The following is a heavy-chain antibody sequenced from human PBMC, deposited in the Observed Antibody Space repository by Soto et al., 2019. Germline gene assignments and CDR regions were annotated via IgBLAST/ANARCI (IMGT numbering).Heavy chain of an antibody. CDR3: ASSQVPGSDPYCGRSACPLGY. V-gene: IGHV3-21*01. D-gene: IGHD2-21*01. J-gene: IGHJ4*02. CDR1: GLSFSSYT. Sequence: EVQLVESGGGLVKPGGSLRLSCAASGLSFSSYTMNWVRQAPGKGLEWVSSIIQTSTYVYYADSVKGRFTISRDNAMNSLFLQMDSLRAEDTAVYFCASSQVPGSDPYCGRSACPLGYWGQGTLVTVSS. CDR2: IIQTSTYV.